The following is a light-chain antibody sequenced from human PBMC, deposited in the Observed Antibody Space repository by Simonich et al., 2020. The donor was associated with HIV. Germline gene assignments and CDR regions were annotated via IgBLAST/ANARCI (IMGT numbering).Light chain of an antibody. J-gene: IGKJ1*01. V-gene: IGKV4-1*01. CDR2: WAT. Sequence: DIVMTQSPDSLAVSLGERATINCKSSQGVLYSSNNKNYLAWYQQKPGQPPELIIYWATTRESGVPDRFSGSGSGTDFTLTISSLQAEDVAVYYCQQYYSTPGTFGQGTKVEIK. CDR3: QQYYSTPGT. CDR1: QGVLYSSNNKNY.